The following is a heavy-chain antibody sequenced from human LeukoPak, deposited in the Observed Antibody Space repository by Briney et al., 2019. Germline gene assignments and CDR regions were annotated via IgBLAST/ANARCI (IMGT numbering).Heavy chain of an antibody. CDR2: ISYDGSNI. CDR3: AKTAWYSSSWCDY. CDR1: GFTFSSYG. V-gene: IGHV3-30*18. J-gene: IGHJ4*02. D-gene: IGHD6-13*01. Sequence: GGSLRLSCAASGFTFSSYGMHWVRQAPGKGLEWVAVISYDGSNIYYADSVKGRFTISRDNSKNTLYLQMNSLRAEDTAVYYCAKTAWYSSSWCDYWGQGTLVTVSS.